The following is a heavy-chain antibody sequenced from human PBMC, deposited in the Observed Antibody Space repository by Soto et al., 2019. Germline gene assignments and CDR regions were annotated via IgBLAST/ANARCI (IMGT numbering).Heavy chain of an antibody. CDR3: ASSYYYDSSGYSSLYYYYGMDV. D-gene: IGHD3-22*01. CDR2: INAGNGNT. CDR1: GYTFTRYA. V-gene: IGHV1-3*01. J-gene: IGHJ6*02. Sequence: ASVKVSCKASGYTFTRYAMRWVRQAPGQRLEWMGWINAGNGNTKYSQMFQGRVTITRDTSASTAYMELSSLRSEDTAVYYCASSYYYDSSGYSSLYYYYGMDVWGQGTTVTVSS.